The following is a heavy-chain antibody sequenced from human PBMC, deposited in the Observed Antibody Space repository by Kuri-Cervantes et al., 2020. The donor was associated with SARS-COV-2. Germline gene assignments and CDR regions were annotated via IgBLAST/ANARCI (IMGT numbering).Heavy chain of an antibody. CDR2: IYHSGST. V-gene: IGHV4-38-2*01. Sequence: SQTLSLTCAVSGYSISSGYYWGWIRQPPGKGLEWIGSIYHSGSTYYNPSLKSRVTISVDTSKNQFSLKLSSVTAADTAVYYCARPSKLWLREGAFDIWGQGTTVTVSS. CDR3: ARPSKLWLREGAFDI. CDR1: GYSISSGYY. J-gene: IGHJ3*02. D-gene: IGHD5-18*01.